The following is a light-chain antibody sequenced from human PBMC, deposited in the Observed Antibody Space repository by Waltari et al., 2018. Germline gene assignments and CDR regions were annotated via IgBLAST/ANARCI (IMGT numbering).Light chain of an antibody. CDR1: QSVSSIY. V-gene: IGKV3-20*01. Sequence: EIVVTQSPGTLSLSPGERATLSCRASQSVSSIYLAWYQQKPGQAPRLLIYGASSRATRIPDRFSGSGSGTDFHLTISRLEPEDFAVYYCQQYGSSPYTFGQGTKLEIK. CDR3: QQYGSSPYT. J-gene: IGKJ2*01. CDR2: GAS.